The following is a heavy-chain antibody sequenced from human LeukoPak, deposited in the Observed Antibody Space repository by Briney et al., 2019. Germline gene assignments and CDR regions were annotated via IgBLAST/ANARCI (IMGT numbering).Heavy chain of an antibody. CDR3: ARHSTFFGVVIIKGRVRGPFDY. J-gene: IGHJ4*02. CDR1: GGSFSGYY. D-gene: IGHD3-3*01. CDR2: ISHSGST. Sequence: SESLSLTCAVYGGSFSGYYCSWVRQPPGKGLEWIGEISHSGSTNYNPSLKSRVTISVDTSKNQFSLKLSSVTAADTAVYYCARHSTFFGVVIIKGRVRGPFDYWGQGTLVTVSS. V-gene: IGHV4-34*01.